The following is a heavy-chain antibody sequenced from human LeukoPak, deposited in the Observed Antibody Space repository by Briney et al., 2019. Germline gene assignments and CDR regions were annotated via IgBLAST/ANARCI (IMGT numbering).Heavy chain of an antibody. J-gene: IGHJ4*02. D-gene: IGHD3-22*01. CDR3: ASRLDYYDSSGHDY. CDR1: GSTFSSYA. Sequence: GGSLRLSCAASGSTFSSYAMSWVRQAPGKGLEWVSSISSSSSYIYYADSVKGRFTISRDNAKNSLYLQMNSLRAEDTAVYYCASRLDYYDSSGHDYWGQGTLVTVSS. V-gene: IGHV3-21*01. CDR2: ISSSSSYI.